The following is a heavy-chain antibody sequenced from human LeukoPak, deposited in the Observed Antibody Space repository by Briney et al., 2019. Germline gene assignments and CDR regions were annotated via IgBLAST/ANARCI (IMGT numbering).Heavy chain of an antibody. J-gene: IGHJ4*02. CDR3: ASIAARPRSYFDY. V-gene: IGHV3-43*02. Sequence: GGSLRLSCAASGFTFDDYAMHWVRQAPGKGLEWVSLISGDGGSTYYADSVKGRFTISRDNSNNSLYLQMNSLRTEDTALYYCASIAARPRSYFDYWGQGTLVTVSS. CDR1: GFTFDDYA. CDR2: ISGDGGST. D-gene: IGHD6-6*01.